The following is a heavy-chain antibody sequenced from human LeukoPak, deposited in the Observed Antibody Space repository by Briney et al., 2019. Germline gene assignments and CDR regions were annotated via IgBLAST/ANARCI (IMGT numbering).Heavy chain of an antibody. J-gene: IGHJ4*02. CDR3: AKATPSNYGDYLRGYFDY. Sequence: PGGSLRLSCAPSGLTFDDYAMHGVRQAPGRGLEWVSGICWNSGSIRYADSVKGRFTISRDNAKNSLYLQMNSLRAEDTALYYCAKATPSNYGDYLRGYFDYWGQGTLVTVSS. CDR2: ICWNSGSI. CDR1: GLTFDDYA. V-gene: IGHV3-9*01. D-gene: IGHD4-17*01.